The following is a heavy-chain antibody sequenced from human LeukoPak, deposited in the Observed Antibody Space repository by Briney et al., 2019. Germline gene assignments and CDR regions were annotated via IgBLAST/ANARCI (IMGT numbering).Heavy chain of an antibody. CDR3: ARGARGRWRTYYYYYMDV. J-gene: IGHJ6*03. V-gene: IGHV4-39*07. CDR1: GGSISSSSYD. D-gene: IGHD5-24*01. CDR2: IYYSGST. Sequence: SGTLSLTCTVSGGSISSSSYDWGWIRQPPGKGLEWIGSIYYSGSTYYNPSLKSRVTISVDTSKNQFSLKLSSVTAADTAVYYCARGARGRWRTYYYYYMDVWGKGTTVTVSS.